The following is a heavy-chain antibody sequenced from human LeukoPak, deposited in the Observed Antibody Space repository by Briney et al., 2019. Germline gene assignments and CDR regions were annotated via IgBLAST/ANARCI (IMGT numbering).Heavy chain of an antibody. Sequence: PGGSLRLSCAASGFTFDDYGMSWVRQAPGKGLEWVSGIDWSGGSTDYADSVKGRFTISRDNAKNSLYLQMNSLRAEDTAIYYCARRWLHTFDYWGQGTLVTVSS. J-gene: IGHJ4*02. V-gene: IGHV3-20*04. CDR1: GFTFDDYG. D-gene: IGHD5-24*01. CDR2: IDWSGGST. CDR3: ARRWLHTFDY.